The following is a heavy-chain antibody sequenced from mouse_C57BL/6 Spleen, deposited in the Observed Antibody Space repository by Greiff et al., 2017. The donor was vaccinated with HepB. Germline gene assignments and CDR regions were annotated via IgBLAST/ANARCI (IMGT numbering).Heavy chain of an antibody. CDR2: ISYDGSN. CDR3: ARRGIIYYYGSSYDFDY. J-gene: IGHJ2*01. CDR1: GYSITSGYY. V-gene: IGHV3-6*01. D-gene: IGHD1-1*01. Sequence: EVHLVESGPGLVKPSQSLSLTCSVTGYSITSGYYWNWIRQFPGNKLEWMGYISYDGSNNYNPSLKNRISITRDTSKNQFFLKLNSVTTEDTATYYCARRGIIYYYGSSYDFDYWGQGTTLTVSS.